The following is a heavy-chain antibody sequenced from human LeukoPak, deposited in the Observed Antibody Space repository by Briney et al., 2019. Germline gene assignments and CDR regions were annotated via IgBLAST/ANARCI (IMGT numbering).Heavy chain of an antibody. CDR2: ISAYNGNT. CDR3: ARLSGDPQFFGVVTFFDY. CDR1: GYTFTGYG. D-gene: IGHD3-3*01. V-gene: IGHV1-18*01. J-gene: IGHJ4*02. Sequence: ASVKVSCKASGYTFTGYGISWVRQAPGQGLEWMGWISAYNGNTNYAQKLQGRVTMTTDTSTSTAYMELRSLRSDDTAVYYCARLSGDPQFFGVVTFFDYWGQGTLVTVSS.